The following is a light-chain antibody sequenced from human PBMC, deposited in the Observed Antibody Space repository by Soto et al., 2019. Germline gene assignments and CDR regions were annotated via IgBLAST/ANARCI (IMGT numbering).Light chain of an antibody. V-gene: IGKV1-33*01. CDR1: QDIKHY. J-gene: IGKJ4*01. CDR3: QHHDNPALT. CDR2: DVS. Sequence: DIQMTQSPTSLAASVGDTVTITCQASQDIKHYLNWYQQKPGKAPRLLIYDVSNLETGVPSRFSGSGSGIDFTFTISSLQPEDFATYYCQHHDNPALTFGGGTRVEVK.